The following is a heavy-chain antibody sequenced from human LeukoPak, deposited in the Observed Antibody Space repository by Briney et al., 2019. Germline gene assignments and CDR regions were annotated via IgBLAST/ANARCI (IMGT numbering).Heavy chain of an antibody. CDR3: ATRQDY. J-gene: IGHJ4*02. Sequence: GSLRLSCAASGFTFNTYSMNWVRQAPGKGLEWISYISNSGNTIYYADSVKGRFTISRDNAKNSLYLQMNSLRAEDSAVYYCATRQDYWGQGTLVTVSS. V-gene: IGHV3-48*01. CDR2: ISNSGNTI. CDR1: GFTFNTYS.